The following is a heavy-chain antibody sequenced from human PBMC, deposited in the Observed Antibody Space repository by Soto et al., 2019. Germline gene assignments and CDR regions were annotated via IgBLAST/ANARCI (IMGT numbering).Heavy chain of an antibody. J-gene: IGHJ4*02. V-gene: IGHV3-73*01. Sequence: GGSLRLSCAASGFTFSGSAMHWVRQASGKGLEWVGRIRSKANSYATAYAASVKGRFTISRDDSKNTAYLQVNSLKTEDTAVYYCTRRLGYSSGLDYWGQGTLVTVSS. CDR2: IRSKANSYAT. CDR3: TRRLGYSSGLDY. D-gene: IGHD6-19*01. CDR1: GFTFSGSA.